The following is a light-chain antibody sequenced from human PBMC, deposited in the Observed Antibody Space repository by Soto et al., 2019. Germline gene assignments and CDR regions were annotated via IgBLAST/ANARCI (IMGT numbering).Light chain of an antibody. CDR3: QQYSSSPLT. CDR2: DAS. CDR1: QTVRNNY. V-gene: IGKV3-20*01. J-gene: IGKJ4*01. Sequence: IVWTQSPGTLSLSPGERATPPCTASQTVRNNYLAWYQQKPGQAPRLWIYDASSRATGIPDRFSGGGSGTDFTLTISRLEPEDFAVYYCQQYSSSPLTVGGGTKVDIK.